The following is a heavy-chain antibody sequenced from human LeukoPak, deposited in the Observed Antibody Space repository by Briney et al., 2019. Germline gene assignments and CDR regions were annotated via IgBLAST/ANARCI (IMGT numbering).Heavy chain of an antibody. D-gene: IGHD2-21*02. CDR2: ITDSGSST. V-gene: IGHV3-23*01. Sequence: GGSLRLSCAASGFTFSSYAMTWVRQAPGKGLEWVSSITDSGSSTYYADSVKGRFTISRDNSKNTLYVQMNSLRAEDTAVYFCAKPPRVVVVTAFDSWGQGTLVTVSS. J-gene: IGHJ4*02. CDR1: GFTFSSYA. CDR3: AKPPRVVVVTAFDS.